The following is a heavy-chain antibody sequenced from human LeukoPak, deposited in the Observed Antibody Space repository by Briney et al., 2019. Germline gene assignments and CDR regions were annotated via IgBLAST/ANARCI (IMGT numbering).Heavy chain of an antibody. CDR1: GVSISSSNW. D-gene: IGHD2-21*02. Sequence: SETLSLTCAVSGVSISSSNWWSWVRQPPGKGLEWIGELYHSGSTNYNPSLKSRLTISVDTSKNQFSLKLSSVTAADTAVYYCARVQTDPEYYFDYWGQGTLVTVSS. CDR2: LYHSGST. CDR3: ARVQTDPEYYFDY. J-gene: IGHJ4*02. V-gene: IGHV4-4*02.